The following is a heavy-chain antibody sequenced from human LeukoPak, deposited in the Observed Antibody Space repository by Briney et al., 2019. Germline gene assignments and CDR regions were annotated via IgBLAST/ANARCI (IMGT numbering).Heavy chain of an antibody. Sequence: GGSLRLSCAASGFTFSDYYMSWIRQAPGKGLEWVSYISSSGSTIYYAVSVKGRFTISRDNAKNSLYLQMNSLRAEDTAVYYCARYSSSSPFDYWGQGTLVTVSS. CDR3: ARYSSSSPFDY. J-gene: IGHJ4*02. V-gene: IGHV3-11*04. CDR1: GFTFSDYY. D-gene: IGHD6-6*01. CDR2: ISSSGSTI.